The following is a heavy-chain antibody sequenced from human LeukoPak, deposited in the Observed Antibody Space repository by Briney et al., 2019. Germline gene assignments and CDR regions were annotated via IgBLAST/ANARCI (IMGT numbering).Heavy chain of an antibody. V-gene: IGHV3-49*04. D-gene: IGHD3-22*01. J-gene: IGHJ4*02. Sequence: GGSLRLSCAASGFTFSSYSMNWVRQAPGKGLEWVGFIRSKAYGGTTEYAASVKGRFTISRDDSKSIAYLQMNSLKTEDTAVYYCTRPAYDSSGYLLLGFDYWGQGTLVTVSS. CDR1: GFTFSSYS. CDR3: TRPAYDSSGYLLLGFDY. CDR2: IRSKAYGGTT.